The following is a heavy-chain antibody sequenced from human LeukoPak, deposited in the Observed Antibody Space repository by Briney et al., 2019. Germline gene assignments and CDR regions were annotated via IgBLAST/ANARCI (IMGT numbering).Heavy chain of an antibody. CDR3: ARVSSWVSAAFDF. CDR2: INPSGGGT. J-gene: IGHJ4*02. D-gene: IGHD1-26*01. CDR1: GYTFTNYY. Sequence: ASVKVSCKTFGYTFTNYYMNWVRQAPGLGLEWMGIINPSGGGTNYAQKFQGRVSMTWDTSTNTAFMELRSLTSEDTAVYYCARVSSWVSAAFDFWGQGTLVTVSS. V-gene: IGHV1-46*01.